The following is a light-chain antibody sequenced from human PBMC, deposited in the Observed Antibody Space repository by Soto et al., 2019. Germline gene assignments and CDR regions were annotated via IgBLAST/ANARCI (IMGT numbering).Light chain of an antibody. CDR2: DAS. Sequence: IQLTQSPSSLSASVGDTVTVTCRASQSIGRWLAWYQQKPGKAPKLLIFDASTLENGVPARFSGSRSGPEFSLTISSLQPDDFATYYCQQYYSYWTFGQGNKVAIK. J-gene: IGKJ1*01. CDR1: QSIGRW. V-gene: IGKV1-5*01. CDR3: QQYYSYWT.